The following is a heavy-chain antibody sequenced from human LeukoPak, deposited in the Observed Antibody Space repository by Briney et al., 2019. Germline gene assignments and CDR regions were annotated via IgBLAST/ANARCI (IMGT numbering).Heavy chain of an antibody. Sequence: GGSLRLSCAASGFSFSIYSMNWVRQAPGKGLEWVSCIDSMSGSIYYADSVKGRFTISRDNSKNTLYLQMNSLRAEDTAVYYCARVRSGWYRWFDPWGQGTLVTVSS. D-gene: IGHD6-19*01. J-gene: IGHJ5*02. CDR1: GFSFSIYS. CDR2: IDSMSGSI. CDR3: ARVRSGWYRWFDP. V-gene: IGHV3-48*01.